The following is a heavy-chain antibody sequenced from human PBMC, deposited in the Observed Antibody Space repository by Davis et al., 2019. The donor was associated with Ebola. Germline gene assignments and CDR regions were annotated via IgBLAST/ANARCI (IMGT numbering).Heavy chain of an antibody. CDR1: GFTFSNAW. Sequence: PGGSLRLSCAASGFTFSNAWMSWVRQAPGKGLEWVGRIQSKTDGGTTDYAAPVKGRFSIPRDDSKTTLYLQMNSLKTEDTAVYYCTTWGLWFGLFDYWGQGTLVTVSS. D-gene: IGHD3-10*01. CDR2: IQSKTDGGTT. CDR3: TTWGLWFGLFDY. V-gene: IGHV3-15*01. J-gene: IGHJ4*02.